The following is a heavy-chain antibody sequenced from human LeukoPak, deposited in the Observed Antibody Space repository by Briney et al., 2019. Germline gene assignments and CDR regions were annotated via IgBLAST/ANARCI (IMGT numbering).Heavy chain of an antibody. D-gene: IGHD3-16*02. Sequence: ETLSLSCAVYGGSFSGYYLSWIRQPPGKGLEWIGVIDHGGSTNYNHSLKSRFTISVDTSKNQFSLKLSCVTAADTAVYYCARLYVWGSYRFEYWGQGTLVTVSS. J-gene: IGHJ4*02. CDR3: ARLYVWGSYRFEY. CDR1: GGSFSGYY. CDR2: IDHGGST. V-gene: IGHV4-34*01.